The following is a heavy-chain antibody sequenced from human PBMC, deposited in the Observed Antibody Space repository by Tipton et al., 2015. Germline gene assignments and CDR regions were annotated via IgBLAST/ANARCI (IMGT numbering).Heavy chain of an antibody. CDR2: IYHSGRT. V-gene: IGHV4-38-2*02. J-gene: IGHJ4*02. CDR1: GYSISSGYH. Sequence: LSLTCAVSGYSISSGYHWGWIRQPPGKGLEWIASIYHSGRTHYNPSLKSRVTISVDTSKNEVSLMLNSVTAADTAVYFCARDHSSWWDWGQGTLVTVSS. CDR3: ARDHSSWWD. D-gene: IGHD2-15*01.